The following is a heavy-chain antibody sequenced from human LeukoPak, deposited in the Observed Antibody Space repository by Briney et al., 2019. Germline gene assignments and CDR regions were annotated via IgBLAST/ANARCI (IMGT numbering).Heavy chain of an antibody. CDR3: AKLGAGSGSPGYYYYGMDV. Sequence: SETLSLTCAVSGGSSSRGGYSWSWIRQPPGKGLEWIGYIYHSGSTYYNPSLKSRVTISVDRSKNQFSLKLSSVTAADTAVYYCAKLGAGSGSPGYYYYGMDVWGQGTTVTVSS. V-gene: IGHV4-30-2*01. CDR1: GGSSSRGGYS. D-gene: IGHD3-10*01. J-gene: IGHJ6*02. CDR2: IYHSGST.